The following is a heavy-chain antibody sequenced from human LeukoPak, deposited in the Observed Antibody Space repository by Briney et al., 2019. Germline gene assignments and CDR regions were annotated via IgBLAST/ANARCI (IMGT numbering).Heavy chain of an antibody. V-gene: IGHV4-38-2*02. CDR2: IYHSGST. D-gene: IGHD5-18*01. J-gene: IGHJ4*02. Sequence: PSETLSLTCTVSGYSISSGYYWGWIRQPPGKGLEWIGSIYHSGSTYYNPSLKSRVTISVDTSKNQFSLKLSSVTAADTAVYYCARQVDTALYDYWGQGTLVTVSS. CDR1: GYSISSGYY. CDR3: ARQVDTALYDY.